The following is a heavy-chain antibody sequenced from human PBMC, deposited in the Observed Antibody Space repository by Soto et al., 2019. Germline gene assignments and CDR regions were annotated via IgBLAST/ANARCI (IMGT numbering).Heavy chain of an antibody. Sequence: SVKVSCKASGGTFSSYAISWVRQAPGQGLEWMGGIIPILGTANYAQKFQGRVTITADESTSTAYMELSSLRSEDTAVYYCARVRAAAESYYYYGMDVWGQGTTVTVSS. J-gene: IGHJ6*02. V-gene: IGHV1-69*13. CDR1: GGTFSSYA. CDR2: IIPILGTA. CDR3: ARVRAAAESYYYYGMDV. D-gene: IGHD6-13*01.